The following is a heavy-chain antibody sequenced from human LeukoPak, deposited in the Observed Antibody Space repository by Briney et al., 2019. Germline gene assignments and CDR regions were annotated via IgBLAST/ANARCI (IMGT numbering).Heavy chain of an antibody. CDR3: ARGSSYGFSMGY. Sequence: GASVKVSCKASGYTFTGYYMHWVRQAPAQGLEWMGWISTYNGDTNYAQKLQGRVTMTTDTSTSTAYMELRSLRSDDTAVYYCARGSSYGFSMGYWGQGTLVTVSS. J-gene: IGHJ4*02. CDR2: ISTYNGDT. D-gene: IGHD3-16*01. V-gene: IGHV1-18*04. CDR1: GYTFTGYY.